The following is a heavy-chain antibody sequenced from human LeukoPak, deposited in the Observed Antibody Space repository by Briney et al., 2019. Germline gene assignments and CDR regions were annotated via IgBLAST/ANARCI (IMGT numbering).Heavy chain of an antibody. V-gene: IGHV3-7*04. CDR1: GFTFSTYW. J-gene: IGHJ3*02. CDR3: ERGCSYGGFDI. D-gene: IGHD5-18*01. Sequence: AGSLTLSCAASGFTFSTYWISWVRQAPGQGLEWVANIKQDGSEEYFLVAVTGRFTISRDNAKNSVYLQMNSLRAEDTAVYYCERGCSYGGFDIWGQGTMVTVSS. CDR2: IKQDGSEE.